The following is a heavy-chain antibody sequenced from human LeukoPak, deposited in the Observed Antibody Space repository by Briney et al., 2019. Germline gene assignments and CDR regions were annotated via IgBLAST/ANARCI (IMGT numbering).Heavy chain of an antibody. CDR2: IIPIFGTA. J-gene: IGHJ4*02. CDR3: ARGPPNWGYDY. CDR1: GGTFSSYA. Sequence: SVTVSCKASGGTFSSYAISWVRQAPGQGLEWMGGIIPIFGTANYAQKFQGRVTVTADESTSTAYMELSSLRSEDTAVYYCARGPPNWGYDYWGQGTLVTVSS. V-gene: IGHV1-69*13. D-gene: IGHD7-27*01.